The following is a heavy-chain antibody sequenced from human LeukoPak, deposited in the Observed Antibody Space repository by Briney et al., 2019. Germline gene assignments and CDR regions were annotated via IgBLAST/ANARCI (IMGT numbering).Heavy chain of an antibody. Sequence: PAETLSLTCTVSGYSISSGYYWGWIRQPPGKGLGWIGSIYHSGSTYYNPSLKSRVTISVDTSKNQFSLKLSSVTAADTAVYYCARPRYSSGWYKWYFDLWGCGTLVTVSS. CDR3: ARPRYSSGWYKWYFDL. D-gene: IGHD6-19*01. CDR1: GYSISSGYY. J-gene: IGHJ2*01. CDR2: IYHSGST. V-gene: IGHV4-38-2*02.